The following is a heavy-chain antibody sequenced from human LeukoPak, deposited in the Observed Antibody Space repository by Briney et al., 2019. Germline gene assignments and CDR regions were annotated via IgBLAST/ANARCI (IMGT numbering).Heavy chain of an antibody. V-gene: IGHV4-39*07. CDR3: ARDPVDTIVVVITTDWYFDL. J-gene: IGHJ2*01. Sequence: SETLSLTCSVSGGSISSRSYYWGWIRHPPGKELEWIGSISYSASTYYNPSLKSRVTISVDTSKNQFSLKLSSVTAADTAVYYCARDPVDTIVVVITTDWYFDLWGRGTLVTVSS. D-gene: IGHD3-22*01. CDR2: ISYSAST. CDR1: GGSISSRSYY.